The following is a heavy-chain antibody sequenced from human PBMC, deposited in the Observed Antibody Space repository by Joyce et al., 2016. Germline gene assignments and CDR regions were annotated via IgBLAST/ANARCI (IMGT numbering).Heavy chain of an antibody. J-gene: IGHJ4*02. V-gene: IGHV5-51*01. Sequence: EVQLVQSGAEVKKPGESLKISCKASGHSLTNYWIGWVRQMPGKGLEWMGLIYLGNSNIRYSPSFQSQISISADQSISTAYLQWTSLKASDTAMYYCASTWGFWGQGTRVTVSS. CDR3: ASTWGF. CDR2: IYLGNSNI. CDR1: GHSLTNYW. D-gene: IGHD3-16*01.